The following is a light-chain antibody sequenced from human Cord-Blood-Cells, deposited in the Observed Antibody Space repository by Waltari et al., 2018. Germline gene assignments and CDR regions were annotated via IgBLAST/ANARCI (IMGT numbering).Light chain of an antibody. Sequence: VFPQPPATLSLSPGETATLSCRARQSFSRNLAWYQQKPGQAPRLLIYDAPNRATGIPARFSGSGSGTDFTLTISSLEAEDFAVYYCQQHNNWPLTFGGGTKVEIK. CDR1: QSFSRN. V-gene: IGKV3-11*01. J-gene: IGKJ4*01. CDR2: DAP. CDR3: QQHNNWPLT.